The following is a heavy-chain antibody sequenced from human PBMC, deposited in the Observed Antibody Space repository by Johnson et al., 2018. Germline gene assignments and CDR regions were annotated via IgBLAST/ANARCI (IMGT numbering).Heavy chain of an antibody. CDR3: ARLGYCGGGACFHAFDL. Sequence: VQLVESGGALVQXGGSLRLSCGASGFTFNRHWMSWVRQAPGNGLEWVANIKQDGSEANYVDSVKGRFSIFRDNAKNSLYLQINSLRVEDPALYYCARLGYCGGGACFHAFDLWGQGTMVTVSS. CDR1: GFTFNRHW. J-gene: IGHJ3*01. D-gene: IGHD2-15*01. V-gene: IGHV3-7*01. CDR2: IKQDGSEA.